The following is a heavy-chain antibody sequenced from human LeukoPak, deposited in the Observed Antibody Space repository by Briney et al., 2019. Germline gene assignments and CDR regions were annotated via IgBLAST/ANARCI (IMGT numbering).Heavy chain of an antibody. D-gene: IGHD2-21*01. J-gene: IGHJ4*02. CDR3: AREMVYCGGDCYDY. CDR2: ISGSGGST. Sequence: GGSLRLSCAASGFTFSSYAMSWVRQAPGKGLEWVSAISGSGGSTYYADSVRGRFTISRDNAKNSLYLQMNSLRAEDTAVYYCAREMVYCGGDCYDYWGQGTLVTVSS. CDR1: GFTFSSYA. V-gene: IGHV3-23*01.